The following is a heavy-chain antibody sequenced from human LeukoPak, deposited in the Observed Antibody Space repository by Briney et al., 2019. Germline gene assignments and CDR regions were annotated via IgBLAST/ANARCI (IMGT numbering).Heavy chain of an antibody. Sequence: GRSLRLSCAASGFTFDDYAMHWVRQAPGKGLEWVSGISWNSGSIGYADSVKGRFTISRDNAKNSLYLQMNSLRAEDMALYYCAKDSRSLVSGAFDIWGQGTMVTVSS. CDR3: AKDSRSLVSGAFDI. J-gene: IGHJ3*02. CDR2: ISWNSGSI. D-gene: IGHD2-8*02. V-gene: IGHV3-9*03. CDR1: GFTFDDYA.